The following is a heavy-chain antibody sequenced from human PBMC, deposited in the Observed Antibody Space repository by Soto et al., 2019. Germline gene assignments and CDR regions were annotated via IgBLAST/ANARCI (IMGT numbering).Heavy chain of an antibody. D-gene: IGHD3-22*01. CDR3: ERDHQVFYYSSGYPEGLFDY. J-gene: IGHJ4*02. V-gene: IGHV3-21*01. Sequence: EVQLVESGGGLVKPGGSLRLSCAASGFTFSSYSMNWVRQAPGKGLEWVSSISSSSSYIYYADSVKGRFTISRDNAKNALYLQMNSLRAEDTAVYYCERDHQVFYYSSGYPEGLFDYWGQGTLVTVSS. CDR1: GFTFSSYS. CDR2: ISSSSSYI.